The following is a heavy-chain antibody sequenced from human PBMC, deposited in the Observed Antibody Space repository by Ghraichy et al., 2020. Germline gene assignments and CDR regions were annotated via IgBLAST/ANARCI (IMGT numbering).Heavy chain of an antibody. D-gene: IGHD2-21*01. CDR1: GFTFSSHS. J-gene: IGHJ4*02. CDR2: MSRSGSDI. CDR3: ASYSVGSIDYFDY. Sequence: GGSLRLSCVGSGFTFSSHSMNWVRQAPGKGLEWVSSMSRSGSDIYYADSVKGRFTISRDIAKNALYLQMNSLRAEDTAVYYCASYSVGSIDYFDYWGQGTLVTVSS. V-gene: IGHV3-21*01.